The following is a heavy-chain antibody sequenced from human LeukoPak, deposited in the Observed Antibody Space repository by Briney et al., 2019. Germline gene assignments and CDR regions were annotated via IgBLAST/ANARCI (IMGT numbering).Heavy chain of an antibody. D-gene: IGHD2-15*01. CDR2: IDYSGST. CDR3: ARTSYCTGGSCFFDY. J-gene: IGHJ4*02. Sequence: SETLSLTCTVSGSSMNSGGYYWTWIRQYPGKGLEWIGYIDYSGSTYYKASLKSRITISVDTSKKQFSLKLSAVTAADAAVYYCARTSYCTGGSCFFDYWGQGTLVTVSS. V-gene: IGHV4-31*03. CDR1: GSSMNSGGYY.